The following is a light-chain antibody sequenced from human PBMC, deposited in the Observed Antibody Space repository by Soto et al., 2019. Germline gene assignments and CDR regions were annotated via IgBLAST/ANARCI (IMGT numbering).Light chain of an antibody. CDR1: QHIATS. CDR3: QQSSSVPRT. CDR2: GAS. J-gene: IGKJ1*01. V-gene: IGKV1-39*01. Sequence: DIQMTQSPSLLSASIGDRVTITCRASQHIATSLSWFQHKVGKAPTLLIYGASALQSGVPSRFSGSGSGTHFTLTISGLQPEDFATYYCQQSSSVPRTFDQGTRVDLK.